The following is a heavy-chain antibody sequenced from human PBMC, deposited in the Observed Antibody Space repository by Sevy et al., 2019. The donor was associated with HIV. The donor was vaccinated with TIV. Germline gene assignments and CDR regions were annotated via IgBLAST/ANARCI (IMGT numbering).Heavy chain of an antibody. CDR3: ASGAYYYASRTENFDY. CDR1: GFTFSSYT. V-gene: IGHV3-33*08. CDR2: IWYDGSSK. J-gene: IGHJ4*02. D-gene: IGHD3-10*01. Sequence: GGSLRLSCAASGFTFSSYTMSWVRQAPGMGLEWVALIWYDGSSKYYADSVKGRFTISRDNSKNTLYLQMNSLRAEDTAVYYCASGAYYYASRTENFDYWGQGTLVTVSS.